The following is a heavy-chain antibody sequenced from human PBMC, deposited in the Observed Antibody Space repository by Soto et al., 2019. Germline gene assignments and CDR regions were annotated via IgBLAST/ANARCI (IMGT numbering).Heavy chain of an antibody. D-gene: IGHD6-19*01. Sequence: GGSLRLSCAASGFTFSSYSMNWVRQAPGKGLEWVSYISSSSSTIYYADCVKGRLTISSDNAKNSLYLQMNSLRDEDTAVYYCSRPLDPSSGWLGYPDYWGQGTLVTVSS. J-gene: IGHJ4*02. CDR2: ISSSSSTI. CDR3: SRPLDPSSGWLGYPDY. CDR1: GFTFSSYS. V-gene: IGHV3-48*02.